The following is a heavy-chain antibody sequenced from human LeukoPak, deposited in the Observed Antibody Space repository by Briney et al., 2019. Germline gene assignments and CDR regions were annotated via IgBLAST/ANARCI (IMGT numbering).Heavy chain of an antibody. Sequence: GGSLRLSCAASGFTFSDHFMDWVRQAPGKGLEWVGRIRKKPNSYTTEYAASVKGRFTFSRDDSKNSLYLQMNSLETEDTAVYYCAGAYYDFWSGPFDYWGQGTLVTVSS. D-gene: IGHD3-3*01. CDR2: IRKKPNSYTT. V-gene: IGHV3-72*01. CDR3: AGAYYDFWSGPFDY. J-gene: IGHJ4*02. CDR1: GFTFSDHF.